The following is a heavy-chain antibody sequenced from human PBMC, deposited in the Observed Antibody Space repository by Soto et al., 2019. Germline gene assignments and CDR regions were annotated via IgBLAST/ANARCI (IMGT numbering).Heavy chain of an antibody. D-gene: IGHD6-13*01. Sequence: PSETLSLTCTVSGGSISSSSYYWGWIRQPPGKGLEWIGSIFYSGSTYYNPSLKSRVTISVDTSKNQFSLKLSSVTAADTAVYYCARDSSSFVVRSSFPAYGMDVWGQGTTVTVSS. CDR1: GGSISSSSYY. CDR2: IFYSGST. J-gene: IGHJ6*02. CDR3: ARDSSSFVVRSSFPAYGMDV. V-gene: IGHV4-39*02.